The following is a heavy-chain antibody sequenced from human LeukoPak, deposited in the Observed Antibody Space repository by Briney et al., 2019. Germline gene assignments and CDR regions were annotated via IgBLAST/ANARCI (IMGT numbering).Heavy chain of an antibody. Sequence: GGSLRLSCAASGFTFSSYSMNWVRQAPGKGLEWVSSISSSSSYIYYADSVKGRFTISRDNAKNSLYLQMNSLRAEDTAVYYCARETYYYDSSGYYYYYYGMDVWGQGTTVTVSS. J-gene: IGHJ6*02. CDR1: GFTFSSYS. CDR3: ARETYYYDSSGYYYYYYGMDV. V-gene: IGHV3-21*01. CDR2: ISSSSSYI. D-gene: IGHD3-22*01.